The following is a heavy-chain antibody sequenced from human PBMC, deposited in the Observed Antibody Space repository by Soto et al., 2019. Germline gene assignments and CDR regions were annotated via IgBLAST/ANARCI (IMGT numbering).Heavy chain of an antibody. CDR3: ARATGHYASGPYEGGYYYFDY. D-gene: IGHD3-10*01. CDR2: INHSGSA. Sequence: QVQVQQWGSGLLKPSETLSLTCAVSGGSLSGYYWSWIRQSPGKGLEWIGQINHSGSANYHPSLKSRINIFVHTTGTEFSLELFSVTAADTSVYYCARATGHYASGPYEGGYYYFDYWGQGALVTVSS. V-gene: IGHV4-34*01. CDR1: GGSLSGYY. J-gene: IGHJ4*02.